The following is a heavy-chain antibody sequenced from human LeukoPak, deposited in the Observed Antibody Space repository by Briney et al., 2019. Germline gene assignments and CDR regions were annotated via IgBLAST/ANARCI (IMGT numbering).Heavy chain of an antibody. Sequence: RPGGSLRLSCAASGLTFSSYAMRWVRQAPGKGLGWVSAISGSGCSTYYAYSVKGRFTISRDNSRNTVYRQMESLNGEDTAVYYCVREDYGLDIWGQGTLVTVSS. J-gene: IGHJ3*02. CDR2: ISGSGCST. D-gene: IGHD3-10*01. CDR3: VREDYGLDI. V-gene: IGHV3-23*01. CDR1: GLTFSSYA.